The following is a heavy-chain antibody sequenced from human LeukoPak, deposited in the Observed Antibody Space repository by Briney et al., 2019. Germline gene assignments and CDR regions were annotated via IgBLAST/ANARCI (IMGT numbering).Heavy chain of an antibody. CDR3: VRAMRSGYDY. D-gene: IGHD5-12*01. CDR2: ISTSGSTI. J-gene: IGHJ4*02. CDR1: GFTFSSYE. V-gene: IGHV3-48*03. Sequence: GGSLRLSCAASGFTFSSYEMTWVRQAPGKGLEWVSYISTSGSTINYADSVKGRFTISRDNAKNSLYLQMNSLRAEDTAVYYCVRAMRSGYDYWGQGTLVTVSS.